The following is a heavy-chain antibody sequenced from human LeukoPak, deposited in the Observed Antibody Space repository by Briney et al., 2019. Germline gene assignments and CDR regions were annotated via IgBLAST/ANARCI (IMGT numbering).Heavy chain of an antibody. CDR1: GFTFSDYY. Sequence: GGSLRLSCAASGFTFSDYYMSWIRQAPGQGLEWVSYISSSSSYTNYADSVKGRFTISRDNAKNSLYLQMNSLRAEDTAVYYCARGSHVLLWFGELSGRAFAIWGQGTRVTVSS. CDR2: ISSSSSYT. CDR3: ARGSHVLLWFGELSGRAFAI. D-gene: IGHD3-10*01. V-gene: IGHV3-11*03. J-gene: IGHJ3*02.